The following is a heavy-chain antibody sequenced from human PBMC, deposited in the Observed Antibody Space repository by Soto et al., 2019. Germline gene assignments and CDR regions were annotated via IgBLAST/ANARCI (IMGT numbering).Heavy chain of an antibody. Sequence: SVKVSCKASGGTFSSYAISWVRQAPGQGLEWMGGIIPIFGTANYAQKFQGRVTITADESTSTAYMELSSLRSEDTAVYYCASQRQLDNWFDPWGQGTLVTVSS. V-gene: IGHV1-69*13. CDR2: IIPIFGTA. J-gene: IGHJ5*02. D-gene: IGHD6-6*01. CDR3: ASQRQLDNWFDP. CDR1: GGTFSSYA.